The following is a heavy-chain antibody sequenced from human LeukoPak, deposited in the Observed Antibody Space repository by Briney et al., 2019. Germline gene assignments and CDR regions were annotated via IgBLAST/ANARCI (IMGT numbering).Heavy chain of an antibody. V-gene: IGHV4-4*07. J-gene: IGHJ4*02. Sequence: SETLSLTCTVSGGSISSYYWSWIRQPAGKGLEWIGRIYTSGSTNYNPSLKSRVTMSVDTSKNQFSLKLRSVTAADTAVYYCARGPFYDFWSSYYFDYWGQGTLVTVSS. CDR3: ARGPFYDFWSSYYFDY. CDR1: GGSISSYY. D-gene: IGHD3-3*01. CDR2: IYTSGST.